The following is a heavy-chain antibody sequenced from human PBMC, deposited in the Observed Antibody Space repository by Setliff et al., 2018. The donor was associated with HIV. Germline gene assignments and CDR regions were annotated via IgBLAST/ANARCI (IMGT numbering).Heavy chain of an antibody. Sequence: PSETLSLTCTVSGGSISNYYWSWIRQPPGKGLEWIGDIYYSGMTNYNPSLQSRVTISLDTSKNQFSLKVNSVTAADTAVYYCAKRAVQDGTVTSSNWFESWGQGTLVTVSS. V-gene: IGHV4-59*08. CDR3: AKRAVQDGTVTSSNWFES. D-gene: IGHD1-7*01. CDR1: GGSISNYY. CDR2: IYYSGMT. J-gene: IGHJ5*01.